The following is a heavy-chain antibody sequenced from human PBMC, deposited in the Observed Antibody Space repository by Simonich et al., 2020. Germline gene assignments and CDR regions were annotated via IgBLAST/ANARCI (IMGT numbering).Heavy chain of an antibody. CDR1: GGSFSGYY. V-gene: IGHV4-34*01. CDR3: ARGLRVAAAGTAFQH. CDR2: INHSGST. Sequence: QVQLQQWGAGLLKPSETLSLTCAVYGGSFSGYYWSWIRQPPGKGLDWIGEINHSGSTNSTPSLKSRVTISVDTSKNQFSLKLSFVTAADTAVYYCARGLRVAAAGTAFQHWCQGTLVTVSS. J-gene: IGHJ1*01. D-gene: IGHD6-13*01.